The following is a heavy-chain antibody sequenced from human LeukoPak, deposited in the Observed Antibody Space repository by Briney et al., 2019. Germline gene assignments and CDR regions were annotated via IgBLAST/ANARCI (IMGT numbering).Heavy chain of an antibody. CDR1: GGSVSGYY. V-gene: IGHV4-59*02. CDR2: IYDSGST. CDR3: ARHDYGDLRFDY. J-gene: IGHJ4*02. D-gene: IGHD4-17*01. Sequence: SETLSLTCTVSGGSVSGYYWSWIRQPPGKGLEWIGYIYDSGSTNYNPSLRSRLTISVDTSKNQFSLKLSSVTAADTAVYYCARHDYGDLRFDYWGQGTLVTVSS.